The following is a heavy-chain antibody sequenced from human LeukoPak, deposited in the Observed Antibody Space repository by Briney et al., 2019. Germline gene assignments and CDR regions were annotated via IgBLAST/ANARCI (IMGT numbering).Heavy chain of an antibody. D-gene: IGHD3-3*01. Sequence: ASVKVSCKVSGYTLTELSMHWVRQAPGKGLEWMGGFDPEDGETIYAQKFQGRVTMTEDTSTDTAYMELSSLRSEDTAVYYCATKVQNYDFWSGYYWGQGTLVTVSS. CDR3: ATKVQNYDFWSGYY. CDR2: FDPEDGET. CDR1: GYTLTELS. V-gene: IGHV1-24*01. J-gene: IGHJ4*02.